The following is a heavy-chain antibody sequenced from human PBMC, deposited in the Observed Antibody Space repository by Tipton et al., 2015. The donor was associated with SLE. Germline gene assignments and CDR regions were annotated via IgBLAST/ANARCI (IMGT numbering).Heavy chain of an antibody. J-gene: IGHJ4*02. CDR1: GYSISSGYY. V-gene: IGHV4-38-2*01. Sequence: TLSLTCAVSGYSISSGYYWGWIRQPPRKGLEWIGSIYRSGSTYNNPSLRSRVTISVDTSKNQFSLRLSSATAADTAVYYCARGITAPGDFFYFDQWGQGTRVTVSS. D-gene: IGHD7-27*01. CDR2: IYRSGST. CDR3: ARGITAPGDFFYFDQ.